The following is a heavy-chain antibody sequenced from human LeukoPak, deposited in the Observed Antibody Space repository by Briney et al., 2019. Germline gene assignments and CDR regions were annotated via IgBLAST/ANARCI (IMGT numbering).Heavy chain of an antibody. D-gene: IGHD6-13*01. V-gene: IGHV4-61*02. CDR2: IYTSGST. Sequence: SQTLSLTCTVSGGSISSGSYYWSWIRQPAGKGLEWIGRIYTSGSTNYNPSLKSRATISVDTSKNQFSLKLSSVTAADTAVYYCARRGGSSWSYFYFDYWGQGTLVTVSS. CDR1: GGSISSGSYY. J-gene: IGHJ4*02. CDR3: ARRGGSSWSYFYFDY.